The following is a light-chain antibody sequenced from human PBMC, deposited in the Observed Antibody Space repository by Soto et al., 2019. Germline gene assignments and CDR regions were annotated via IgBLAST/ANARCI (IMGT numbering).Light chain of an antibody. Sequence: QSALTQPPSASGSPGQSLTISCTGTSSDVGAHNYVSWYQQNPGKAPKLMLYDVNKRPSGVPDRFSGSKSGNTASLTVSGLQAEDEADYYCSSYAGGNNWVFSGGTKLTVL. CDR1: SSDVGAHNY. CDR3: SSYAGGNNWV. CDR2: DVN. J-gene: IGLJ3*02. V-gene: IGLV2-8*01.